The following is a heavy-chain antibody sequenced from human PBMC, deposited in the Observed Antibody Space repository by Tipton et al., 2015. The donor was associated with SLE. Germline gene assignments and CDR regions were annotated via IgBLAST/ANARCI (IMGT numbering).Heavy chain of an antibody. CDR2: IDQSGST. Sequence: TLSLTCTVSGGSIRSSRHFWGWIRQPPGKGLEWIGEIDQSGSTNYNPSLKSRVTISVDTSKNQFSLKLSSVTAADTAVYYCARVQAYEGFDPWGQGTLVTVSS. J-gene: IGHJ5*02. CDR3: ARVQAYEGFDP. V-gene: IGHV4-39*07. D-gene: IGHD3-16*01. CDR1: GGSIRSSRHF.